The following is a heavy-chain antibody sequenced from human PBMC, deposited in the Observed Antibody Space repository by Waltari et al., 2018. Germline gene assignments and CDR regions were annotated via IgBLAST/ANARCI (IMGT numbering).Heavy chain of an antibody. CDR1: GLTLDTFC. J-gene: IGHJ5*02. D-gene: IGHD1-7*01. CDR3: ARGPYISSTGTQYH. CDR2: INDDGSNA. Sequence: EVRLVESGGGLVQPGGSLRLACVASGLTLDTFCMHRVRQAPGKGLVWVSRINDDGSNATYAETVKGRFTMSRDNAKNTLYLQMSNVRVDDSAVYYCARGPYISSTGTQYHWGQGALVTVSS. V-gene: IGHV3-74*01.